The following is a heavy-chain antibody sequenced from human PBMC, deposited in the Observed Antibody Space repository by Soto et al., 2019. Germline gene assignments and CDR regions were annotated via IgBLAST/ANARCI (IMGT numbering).Heavy chain of an antibody. Sequence: PGGSLRLSCAASAFTFSSYWMHWVRQAPGKGLVWVSRINSDGSTTSYADSVKGRFTISRDSSKNTVSLEMTSLRAEDTAVYYCAKGGRQWLVTSDFNYWGQGALVTVSS. J-gene: IGHJ4*02. CDR2: INSDGSTT. D-gene: IGHD6-19*01. CDR3: AKGGRQWLVTSDFNY. V-gene: IGHV3-74*01. CDR1: AFTFSSYW.